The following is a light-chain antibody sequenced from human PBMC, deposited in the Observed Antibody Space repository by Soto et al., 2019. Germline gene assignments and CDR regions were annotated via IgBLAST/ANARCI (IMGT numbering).Light chain of an antibody. CDR2: NKD. CDR3: SSYAGTNSFVV. V-gene: IGLV1-44*01. Sequence: QSVLSQPPSASGSPGQRVTISCSGSSSNIGRKSVSWYQQPPGAAPKLLIYNKDQRPSGVPDRFSGSKSGNTASLTVSGLQTEDEADYYCSSYAGTNSFVVFGGGTKVTVL. CDR1: SSNIGRKS. J-gene: IGLJ2*01.